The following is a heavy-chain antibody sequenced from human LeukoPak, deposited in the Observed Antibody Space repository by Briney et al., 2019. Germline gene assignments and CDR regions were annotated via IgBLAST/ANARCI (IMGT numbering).Heavy chain of an antibody. CDR2: IYYSRST. CDR3: ARGTGYSYGYSFDY. V-gene: IGHV4-31*03. Sequence: PSQTLSLTCTVSGGSISRGGYYWSWIRQHPGKGLEWIGYIYYSRSTYYNPSLKSRVTISVDTSKNQFSLKLNSVTAADTAVYYCARGTGYSYGYSFDYWGQGTLVTVSS. J-gene: IGHJ4*02. CDR1: GGSISRGGYY. D-gene: IGHD5-18*01.